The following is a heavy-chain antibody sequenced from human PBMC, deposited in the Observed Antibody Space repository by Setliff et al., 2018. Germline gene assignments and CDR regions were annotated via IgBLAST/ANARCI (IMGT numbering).Heavy chain of an antibody. V-gene: IGHV4-61*09. J-gene: IGHJ6*03. Sequence: SETLSLTCSVSGGSISSGSDYWTWIRQPAGKGLEWIGHIYTSGSTNYNPSLKSRVTISVDTSKNQFSLKLSSVTAADTAVYYCARGLRYCSGGSCYRPGYYYMDVWGKGTTVTVSS. CDR1: GGSISSGSDY. D-gene: IGHD2-15*01. CDR3: ARGLRYCSGGSCYRPGYYYMDV. CDR2: IYTSGST.